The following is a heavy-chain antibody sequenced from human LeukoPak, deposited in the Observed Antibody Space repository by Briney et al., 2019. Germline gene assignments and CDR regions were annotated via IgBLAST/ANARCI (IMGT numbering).Heavy chain of an antibody. J-gene: IGHJ5*02. CDR1: GGSMGSSSYY. D-gene: IGHD3-10*01. CDR2: IYHSGHT. Sequence: SETLSLTCTVSGGSMGSSSYYWGWIRQPPGKGLEWIGSIYHSGHTDYNPSLKSRATISVDTSKNQFSLSLSSVTAADTAVYYCARHYYDSGSYSWFDPWGQGTLVTVSS. CDR3: ARHYYDSGSYSWFDP. V-gene: IGHV4-39*07.